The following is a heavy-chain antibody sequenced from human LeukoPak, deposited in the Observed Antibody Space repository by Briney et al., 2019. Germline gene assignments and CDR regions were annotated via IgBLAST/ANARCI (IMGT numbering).Heavy chain of an antibody. D-gene: IGHD5-24*01. J-gene: IGHJ6*02. V-gene: IGHV3-66*01. Sequence: GGSLRLSCAASGFTVSSNYVTWVRQAPGKGLEWASVIYSGGNTYYADSVKGRFSISRHNSKNHMYLQVNSLKAEDTADYYCARSRRDNYYYYYGMDVWGQGTTVTVSS. CDR1: GFTVSSNY. CDR2: IYSGGNT. CDR3: ARSRRDNYYYYYGMDV.